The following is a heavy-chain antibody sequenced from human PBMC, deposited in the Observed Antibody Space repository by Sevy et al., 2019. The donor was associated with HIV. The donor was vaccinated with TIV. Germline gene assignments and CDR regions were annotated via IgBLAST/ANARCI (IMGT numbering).Heavy chain of an antibody. CDR1: GITFSTSG. V-gene: IGHV3-30*03. CDR3: ARDFTVYNGMDV. CDR2: ISYHGRDK. Sequence: GGSLRLSCVVSGITFSTSGMHWVRQAPGKGLEWVAVISYHGRDKFYADSVKGRSTISRDNSKNILYLQMISLRAEDTAVYYCARDFTVYNGMDVWGQGTMVTVS. J-gene: IGHJ6*02.